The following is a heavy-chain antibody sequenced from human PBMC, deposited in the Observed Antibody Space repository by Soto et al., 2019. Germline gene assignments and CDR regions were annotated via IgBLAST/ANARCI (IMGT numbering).Heavy chain of an antibody. V-gene: IGHV3-23*01. CDR3: ARQDYIPTWYLNY. D-gene: IGHD2-2*02. CDR1: GFTFSAYA. Sequence: EVQLLESGGGVVQPGGSLRLSCAASGFTFSAYAMTWVRQAPGKGLEWVSVISDSGDATYYADSVKGRFTISRDNSKNTLYLQMNSLRAEDTAVYYCARQDYIPTWYLNYWGQGTLVTVSS. J-gene: IGHJ4*02. CDR2: ISDSGDAT.